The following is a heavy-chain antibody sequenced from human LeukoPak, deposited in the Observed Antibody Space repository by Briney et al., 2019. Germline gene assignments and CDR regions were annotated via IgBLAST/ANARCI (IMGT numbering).Heavy chain of an antibody. Sequence: PGGSLRLSCAASGFTFSSYAMSWVRQAPGKGLKWVSAISGSGGSTYYADSVKGRFTISRDNSKNTLYLQMNSLRAEDTAVYYCAKDTLLWFGELNYFDYWGQGTLVTVSS. CDR3: AKDTLLWFGELNYFDY. V-gene: IGHV3-23*01. J-gene: IGHJ4*02. CDR1: GFTFSSYA. D-gene: IGHD3-10*01. CDR2: ISGSGGST.